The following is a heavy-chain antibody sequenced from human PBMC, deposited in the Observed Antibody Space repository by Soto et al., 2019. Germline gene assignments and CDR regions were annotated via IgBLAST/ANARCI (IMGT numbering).Heavy chain of an antibody. V-gene: IGHV4-39*01. Sequence: QLQLQESGPGLVKPSETLSLTCTVSGGSISSSSYYWGWIRQPPGKGLEWIGSIYYSGSTYYNPSLKSRVTISVDTSKNQFSLKLSSVTAADTAVYYCARQGDCSSTSCYHLGNWFDPWGQGTLVTVSS. CDR1: GGSISSSSYY. CDR2: IYYSGST. CDR3: ARQGDCSSTSCYHLGNWFDP. J-gene: IGHJ5*02. D-gene: IGHD2-2*01.